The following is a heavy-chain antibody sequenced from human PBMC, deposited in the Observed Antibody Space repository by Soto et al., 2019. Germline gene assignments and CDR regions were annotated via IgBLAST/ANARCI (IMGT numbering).Heavy chain of an antibody. J-gene: IGHJ4*02. D-gene: IGHD5-12*01. Sequence: GASVKVSCKASGGTFSSYAISWVRQAPGQGLEWMGGIIPIFGTANYAQKFQGRVTITADKSTSTAYMELSSLRSEDTAVYYCASGMATIGNLDYWGQGTLVTVSS. V-gene: IGHV1-69*06. CDR2: IIPIFGTA. CDR1: GGTFSSYA. CDR3: ASGMATIGNLDY.